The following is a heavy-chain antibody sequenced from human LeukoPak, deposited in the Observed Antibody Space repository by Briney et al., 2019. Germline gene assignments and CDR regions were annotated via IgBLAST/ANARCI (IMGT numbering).Heavy chain of an antibody. CDR2: ISYDGSNK. D-gene: IGHD6-13*01. V-gene: IGHV3-30-3*01. CDR3: AREEPAGTLYY. Sequence: PGGSLRLSCAASGFTFSSYAMHWVRQAPSKGLEWVAVISYDGSNKYYADSVKGRFTISRDNSKNTLYLQMNSLRAEDTAVYYCAREEPAGTLYYWGQGTLVTVSS. J-gene: IGHJ4*02. CDR1: GFTFSSYA.